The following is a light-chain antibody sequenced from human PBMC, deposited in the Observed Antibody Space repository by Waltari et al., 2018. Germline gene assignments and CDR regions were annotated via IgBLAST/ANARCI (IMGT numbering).Light chain of an antibody. CDR3: CSYAGSTTSVV. V-gene: IGLV2-23*02. CDR1: SSDVGGYKY. J-gene: IGLJ3*02. CDR2: NVS. Sequence: QSALTQPASVSGSPGQSITLSCPGTSSDVGGYKYGPWYQQHPGKAPKLMIYNVSKRPSGVSNRFSGSKSGNTASLTISGLQAEDEADYYCCSYAGSTTSVVFGGGTKVTVL.